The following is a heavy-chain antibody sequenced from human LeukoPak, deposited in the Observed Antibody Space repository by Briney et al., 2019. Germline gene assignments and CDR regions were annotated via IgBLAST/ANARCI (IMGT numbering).Heavy chain of an antibody. J-gene: IGHJ4*02. D-gene: IGHD2-15*01. CDR3: ARVGYTDTWYSSPPFDY. CDR1: GFTVSSDF. V-gene: IGHV3-66*01. Sequence: GGSLRLSCAASGFTVSSDFMGWVRQAPGKGLQWVSLISVEGYTYYAASVKGRFTISRGSSRNTLYFQMNSLRAEDTALYYCARVGYTDTWYSSPPFDYWGQGALVTVSS. CDR2: ISVEGYT.